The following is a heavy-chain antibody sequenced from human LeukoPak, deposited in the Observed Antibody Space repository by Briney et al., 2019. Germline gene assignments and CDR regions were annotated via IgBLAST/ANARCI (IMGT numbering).Heavy chain of an antibody. CDR1: GGSISSYY. J-gene: IGHJ3*02. CDR3: ARRRWELISPRAFDI. V-gene: IGHV4-59*08. CDR2: IYYSGST. D-gene: IGHD1-26*01. Sequence: SETLSLTCTVAGGSISSYYWSWIRQPPGKGREWIGYIYYSGSTNYNPSLKSRVTISVDTSKNQFSLKLSSVTAADTAVYYCARRRWELISPRAFDIWGQGPMLTVSS.